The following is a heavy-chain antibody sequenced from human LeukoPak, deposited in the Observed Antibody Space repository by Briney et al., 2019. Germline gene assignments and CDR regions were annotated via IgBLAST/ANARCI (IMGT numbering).Heavy chain of an antibody. CDR2: INPSGGST. J-gene: IGHJ5*02. Sequence: GASVKVSCKASGYTFTSYYMHWVRQAPGQGLEWMGIINPSGGSTSYAQKFQGRVTMTRDMSTSTVYMELSSLRSEDTAVYYCARGDGTTIFGVVPYYNWFDPWGQGTLVTVSS. V-gene: IGHV1-46*01. D-gene: IGHD3-3*01. CDR1: GYTFTSYY. CDR3: ARGDGTTIFGVVPYYNWFDP.